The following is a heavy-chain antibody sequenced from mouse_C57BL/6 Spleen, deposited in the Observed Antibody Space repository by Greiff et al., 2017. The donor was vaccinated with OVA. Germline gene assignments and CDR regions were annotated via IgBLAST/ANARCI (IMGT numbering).Heavy chain of an antibody. CDR1: GFTFSDYG. J-gene: IGHJ3*01. V-gene: IGHV5-17*01. CDR2: ISSGSSTI. CDR3: ARDGSSPAWCAY. Sequence: EVKLVESGGGLVKPGGSLKLSCAASGFTFSDYGMHWVRQAPEKGLEWVAYISSGSSTIYYADTVKGRFTISRDNAKNTLFLQMTSLRSEDTAMYYCARDGSSPAWCAYGGKGTLDTVSA. D-gene: IGHD1-1*01.